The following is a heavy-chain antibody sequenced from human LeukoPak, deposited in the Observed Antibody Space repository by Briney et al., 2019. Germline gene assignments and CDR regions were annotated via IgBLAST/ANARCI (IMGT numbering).Heavy chain of an antibody. V-gene: IGHV3-11*04. CDR3: ARWGDHGTRDAFDI. J-gene: IGHJ3*02. Sequence: GGSLRLSCAASGYTFSDYYMSWIRQAPGKGLEWVSYISSSGSTIYYADSVKGRFTISRDNAKNSLYLQTNRLRAEDTAVYYCARWGDHGTRDAFDIWGQGTMVTVSS. CDR2: ISSSGSTI. CDR1: GYTFSDYY. D-gene: IGHD1-7*01.